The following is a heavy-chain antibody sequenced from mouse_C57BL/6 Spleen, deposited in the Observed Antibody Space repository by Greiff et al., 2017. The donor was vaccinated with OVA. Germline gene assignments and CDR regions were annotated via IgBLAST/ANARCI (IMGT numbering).Heavy chain of an antibody. CDR2: IYPSDSET. D-gene: IGHD1-1*01. CDR3: ASSLVARYFDV. CDR1: GYTFTSYW. Sequence: VQLQQPGAELVRPGSSVKLSCKASGYTFTSYWMDWVKQRPGQGLEWIGNIYPSDSETHYNQKFKDKATLTVDKSSSTAYMQLSSLTSEDSAVYYCASSLVARYFDVWGTGTTVTVSS. V-gene: IGHV1-61*01. J-gene: IGHJ1*03.